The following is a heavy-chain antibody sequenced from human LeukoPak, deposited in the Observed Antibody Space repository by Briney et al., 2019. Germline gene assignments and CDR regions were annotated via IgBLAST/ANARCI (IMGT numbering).Heavy chain of an antibody. CDR3: ARLGVVVITPTGAFDI. Sequence: GGSLRLSCAASGFTFSSYSMNRVRQAPGKGLEWVSSISSSSSYIYYADSVKGRFTISRDNAKNSLYLQMNSLRAEDTAVYYCARLGVVVITPTGAFDIWGQGTMVTVSS. CDR1: GFTFSSYS. J-gene: IGHJ3*02. CDR2: ISSSSSYI. D-gene: IGHD3-22*01. V-gene: IGHV3-21*01.